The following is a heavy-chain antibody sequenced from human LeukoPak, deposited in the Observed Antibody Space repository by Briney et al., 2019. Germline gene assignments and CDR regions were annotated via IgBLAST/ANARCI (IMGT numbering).Heavy chain of an antibody. J-gene: IGHJ4*02. CDR1: GFTFGDYA. V-gene: IGHV3-49*03. Sequence: GGSLRLSCTASGFTFGDYAMSWFRQAPGKGLEWVGFIRSKAYGGTTEYAASVKGRFTISRDYSKSIAYLQMNSLKTEDTAVYYCTRDGDVGATYYWGQGTLVTVSS. CDR2: IRSKAYGGTT. CDR3: TRDGDVGATYY. D-gene: IGHD1-26*01.